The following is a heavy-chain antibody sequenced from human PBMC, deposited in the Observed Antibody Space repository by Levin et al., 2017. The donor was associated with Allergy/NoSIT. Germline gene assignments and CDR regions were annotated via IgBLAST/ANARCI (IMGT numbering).Heavy chain of an antibody. D-gene: IGHD4-17*01. J-gene: IGHJ6*02. CDR3: ARGNTVTTYYGMDV. Sequence: ASVKVSCKASGYTFTSYDINWVRQATGQGLEWMGWMNPNSGNTGYAQKFQGRVTMTRNTSISTAYMELSSLRSEDTAVYYCARGNTVTTYYGMDVWGQGTTVTVSS. CDR2: MNPNSGNT. CDR1: GYTFTSYD. V-gene: IGHV1-8*01.